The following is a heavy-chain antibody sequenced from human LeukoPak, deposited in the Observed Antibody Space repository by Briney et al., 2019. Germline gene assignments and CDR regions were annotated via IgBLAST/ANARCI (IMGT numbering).Heavy chain of an antibody. J-gene: IGHJ3*02. V-gene: IGHV3-23*01. D-gene: IGHD2-2*01. CDR3: AKDLQGYCSSTSCFGAFDI. CDR1: GFTFSSYA. CDR2: ISGSGGST. Sequence: PGRSLRLSCAASGFTFSSYAMSWVRQAPGKGLEWVSAISGSGGSTYYADSVKGRFTISRDNSKNTLYLQMNSLRAEDTAVYYCAKDLQGYCSSTSCFGAFDIWGQGTMVTVSS.